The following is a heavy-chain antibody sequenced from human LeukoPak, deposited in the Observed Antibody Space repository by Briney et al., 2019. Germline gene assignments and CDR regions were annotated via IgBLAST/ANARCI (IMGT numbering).Heavy chain of an antibody. CDR1: GYTFTSYG. Sequence: GASVKVSCKASGYTFTSYGISWVRQAPGQGLEWMGWISAYSGNTNYAQKLQGRVTMTTDTSTSTAYMELRSLRSDDTAVYYCAIPKYYYYYMDVWGKGTTVTVSS. CDR2: ISAYSGNT. V-gene: IGHV1-18*01. J-gene: IGHJ6*03. D-gene: IGHD2/OR15-2a*01. CDR3: AIPKYYYYYMDV.